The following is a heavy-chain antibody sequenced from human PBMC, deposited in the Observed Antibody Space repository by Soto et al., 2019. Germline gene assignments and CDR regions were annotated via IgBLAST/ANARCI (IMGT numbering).Heavy chain of an antibody. CDR1: GDSVSTNTAT. CDR2: TYYRSRWYF. J-gene: IGHJ5*01. V-gene: IGHV6-1*01. D-gene: IGHD3-22*01. CDR3: VRLIGNSWLDS. Sequence: QVQLQQSGPGLVKPSQTLSLTCDISGDSVSTNTATWDWIRQSPSRGLEWLGRTYYRSRWYFDYAVSVKSRIPISPAISNNQVSLQLTSVTPDDTAIYYCVRLIGNSWLDSWGQGTLVTVSS.